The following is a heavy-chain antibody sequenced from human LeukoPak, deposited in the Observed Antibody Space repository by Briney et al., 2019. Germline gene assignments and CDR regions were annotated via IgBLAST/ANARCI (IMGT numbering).Heavy chain of an antibody. Sequence: GASVKVSCKASGYTFTTYDINWVRQATGQGLEWMGWMNPNSGHTGFAQKFQGRVTFTRATSISTAYMELSSLRSEDTAVYYCARVAGSIDYWGQGTLVTVSS. CDR1: GYTFTTYD. CDR3: ARVAGSIDY. V-gene: IGHV1-8*03. CDR2: MNPNSGHT. D-gene: IGHD6-19*01. J-gene: IGHJ4*02.